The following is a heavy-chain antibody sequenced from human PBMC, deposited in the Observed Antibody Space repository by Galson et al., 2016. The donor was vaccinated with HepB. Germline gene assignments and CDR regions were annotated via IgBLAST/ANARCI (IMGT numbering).Heavy chain of an antibody. D-gene: IGHD4-17*01. V-gene: IGHV3-21*01. CDR2: ISSDSAYI. J-gene: IGHJ4*02. CDR3: AKDYGDSTGGF. Sequence: SLRLSCAGSGFTFRTYSMIWVRQAPGKGLGWVSSISSDSAYIFYADSVKGRFTISRDNPANSVYLQMTSLRVEDTAVYYCAKDYGDSTGGFWGRGTLVTVSS. CDR1: GFTFRTYS.